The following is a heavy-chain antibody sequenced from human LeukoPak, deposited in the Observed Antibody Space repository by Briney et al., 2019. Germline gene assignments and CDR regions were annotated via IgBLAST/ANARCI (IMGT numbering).Heavy chain of an antibody. J-gene: IGHJ4*02. V-gene: IGHV3-21*01. Sequence: GGSLRLSCAASGFTFSSYSMNWVRQAPGKGLEWVSSISSSSSYIYYADSVKGRFTISRGNAKNSLYLQMNSLRAEDTAVYYCARGYYGSGSYYIDYWGQGTLVTVSS. CDR2: ISSSSSYI. CDR1: GFTFSSYS. CDR3: ARGYYGSGSYYIDY. D-gene: IGHD3-10*01.